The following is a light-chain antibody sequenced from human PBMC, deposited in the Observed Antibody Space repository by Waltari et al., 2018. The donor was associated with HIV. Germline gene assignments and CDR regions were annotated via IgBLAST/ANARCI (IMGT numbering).Light chain of an antibody. Sequence: EIVLTQSPDFQSVTPKGKVTITCRASQNIGNSLHCYQQKPDQSQNLLIMYASQPISVVPSRFSGSGSVTDFTLTINGLEAEDAAVYFCHQSSSLPFTFGGGTKVEIK. CDR2: YAS. V-gene: IGKV6D-21*02. J-gene: IGKJ4*01. CDR1: QNIGNS. CDR3: HQSSSLPFT.